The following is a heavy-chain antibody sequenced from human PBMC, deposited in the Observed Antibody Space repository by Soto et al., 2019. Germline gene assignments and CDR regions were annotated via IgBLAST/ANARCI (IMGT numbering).Heavy chain of an antibody. J-gene: IGHJ5*02. CDR2: INHSGST. D-gene: IGHD5-18*01. CDR1: GRSFSGDY. CDR3: AGGKRIQLWLLEVGWFDP. Sequence: PSETLTLTCAGYGRSFSGDYGSWIRQPPGKGLEWIGEINHSGSTNYNPSLKSRVTISVDTSKNQFSLKLSSVTAADTAVYYCAGGKRIQLWLLEVGWFDPWGQGTLVTVSS. V-gene: IGHV4-34*01.